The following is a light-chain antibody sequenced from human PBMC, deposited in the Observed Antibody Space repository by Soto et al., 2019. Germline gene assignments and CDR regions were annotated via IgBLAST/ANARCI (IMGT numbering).Light chain of an antibody. V-gene: IGLV2-14*01. CDR2: EVS. CDR1: SSDVGGYNF. Sequence: QSALTQPASVSGSPGQSITISCTGASSDVGGYNFVSWYQHHPGTPPKLIIYEVSHRPSGVSHRFSGSKSANTASLTISGLQVEDEADYFCGSHSSTTTREVFGTGTKVTV. CDR3: GSHSSTTTREV. J-gene: IGLJ1*01.